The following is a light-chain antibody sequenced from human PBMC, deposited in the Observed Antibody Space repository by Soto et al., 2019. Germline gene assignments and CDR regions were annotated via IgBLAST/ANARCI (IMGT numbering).Light chain of an antibody. CDR1: QSVDSN. CDR3: QQYDKSPIT. V-gene: IGKV3D-15*02. J-gene: IGKJ5*01. Sequence: DIVRAQSPSTQSVSPWDGATLSCRASQSVDSNLAWYQQKPGQTPRLLIYGASTRPTGIPDRFSGSGSGIDFTLTISRLEPEDFAVYYCQQYDKSPITVGQGTRLEI. CDR2: GAS.